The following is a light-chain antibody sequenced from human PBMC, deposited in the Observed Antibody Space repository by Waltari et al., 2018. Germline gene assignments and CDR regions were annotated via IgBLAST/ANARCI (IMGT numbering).Light chain of an antibody. CDR2: WAS. CDR3: QQFYSTPLT. J-gene: IGKJ4*01. Sequence: DIVMTQSPDSLAVSLGERATINCKSSQSIFYSPTNKNYLAWYQQKPGQPPKLLIYWASTRESGVPDRFSGTGSGTDFTLTISSLQAGDVAVYYCQQFYSTPLTFGGGTKVEIK. CDR1: QSIFYSPTNKNY. V-gene: IGKV4-1*01.